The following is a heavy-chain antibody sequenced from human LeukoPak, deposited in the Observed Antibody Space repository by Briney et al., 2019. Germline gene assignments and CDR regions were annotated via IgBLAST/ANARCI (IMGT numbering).Heavy chain of an antibody. V-gene: IGHV1-69*06. CDR3: ARVDIVLMVYAISQRNDAFDI. CDR2: IIPIFGTA. J-gene: IGHJ3*02. D-gene: IGHD2-8*01. CDR1: GGTFSSYA. Sequence: GASVKVSCMASGGTFSSYAISWVRQAPGQGLEWMGGIIPIFGTANYAQKFQGRVTITADKSTSTAYMELSSLRSEDTAVYYCARVDIVLMVYAISQRNDAFDIWGQGTMVTVSS.